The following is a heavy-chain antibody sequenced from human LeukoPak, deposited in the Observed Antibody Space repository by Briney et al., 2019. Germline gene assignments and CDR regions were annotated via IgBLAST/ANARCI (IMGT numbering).Heavy chain of an antibody. CDR2: INSDGSST. D-gene: IGHD3-22*01. V-gene: IGHV3-74*01. Sequence: PGGSLRLSCAASGFTFSSYWMHWVRQAPGKGLVWVSRINSDGSSTSYADSVKGRFTISRDNAKNTLYLQMNSLRAEDTAVYYCARSAPDYYDSSGYYYVHYYYYMDVWGKGTTVTVSS. J-gene: IGHJ6*03. CDR3: ARSAPDYYDSSGYYYVHYYYYMDV. CDR1: GFTFSSYW.